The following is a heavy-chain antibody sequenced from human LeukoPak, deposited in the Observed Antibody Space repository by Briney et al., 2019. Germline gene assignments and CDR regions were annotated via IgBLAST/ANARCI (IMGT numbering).Heavy chain of an antibody. Sequence: GASVKVSCKASGYTFTSYGISWVRQAPGQGLEWMGWISAYNGNTNYAQKLQGRVTMTTDTSTSTAYKELRSLRSDGTAVYYCARDRTLGVFNIWGQGTLVTVSS. CDR1: GYTFTSYG. D-gene: IGHD3-3*01. CDR3: ARDRTLGVFNI. V-gene: IGHV1-18*01. J-gene: IGHJ4*02. CDR2: ISAYNGNT.